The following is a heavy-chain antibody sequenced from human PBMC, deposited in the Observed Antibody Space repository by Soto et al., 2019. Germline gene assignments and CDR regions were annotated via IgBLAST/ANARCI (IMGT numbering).Heavy chain of an antibody. D-gene: IGHD3-16*01. CDR1: GFTFSSYS. J-gene: IGHJ4*02. CDR3: ARTPHYDYIWGSPRLIDY. Sequence: GGSLRLSCAASGFTFSSYSMNWVRQAPGKGLEWVSSISSSSYIYYADSVKGRFTISRDNAKNSLYLQMNSLRAEDTAVYYCARTPHYDYIWGSPRLIDYWGQGTLVTVSS. V-gene: IGHV3-21*01. CDR2: ISSSSYI.